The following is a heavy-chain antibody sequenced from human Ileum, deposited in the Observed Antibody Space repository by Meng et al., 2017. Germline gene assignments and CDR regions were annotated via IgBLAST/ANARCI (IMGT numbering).Heavy chain of an antibody. CDR3: ARCQQYLVNNWFDP. Sequence: QVQLQESGPRLVNPSWTLSLSCAVSGTSISSNKWWGWVRQSPGKGLEWIGEIYQSGNTNYNPALKSRVTISLDKSKNQFSLNLTSVTAADTAIYYCARCQQYLVNNWFDPWARESWSPSPQ. V-gene: IGHV4-4*02. CDR2: IYQSGNT. J-gene: IGHJ5*02. D-gene: IGHD4-11*01. CDR1: GTSISSNKW.